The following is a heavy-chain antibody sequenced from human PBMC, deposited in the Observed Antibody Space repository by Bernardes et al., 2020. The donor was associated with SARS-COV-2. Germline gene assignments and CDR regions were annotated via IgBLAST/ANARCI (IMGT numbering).Heavy chain of an antibody. Sequence: ASVKVSCKASGYTFTGYYLHWVRQAPGQGLEWMGWINPNSGDTNYAQKFQGRVTMTRDTSISTAYMELSRLGSDDTAMYYCGSVTWNPYDPFDLWGQGTMVTVS. J-gene: IGHJ3*01. CDR3: GSVTWNPYDPFDL. CDR2: INPNSGDT. V-gene: IGHV1-2*02. D-gene: IGHD1-1*01. CDR1: GYTFTGYY.